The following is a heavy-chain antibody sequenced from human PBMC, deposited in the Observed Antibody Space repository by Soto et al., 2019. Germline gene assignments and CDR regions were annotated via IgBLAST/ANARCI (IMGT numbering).Heavy chain of an antibody. V-gene: IGHV1-3*01. CDR3: ARVPRYNWNYAVDY. CDR1: GYTFTSYA. Sequence: ASVKVSCKASGYTFTSYAIPWVCQAPGQRLEWMGWINPGNGNTRYSQKFQGRVTISRDTSASTAYMEMSSLRFEDTAVYYCARVPRYNWNYAVDYWGHGTLVTVSS. CDR2: INPGNGNT. J-gene: IGHJ4*01. D-gene: IGHD1-7*01.